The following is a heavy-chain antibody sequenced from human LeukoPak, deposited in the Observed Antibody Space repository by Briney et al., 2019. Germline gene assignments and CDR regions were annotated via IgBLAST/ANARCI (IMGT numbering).Heavy chain of an antibody. V-gene: IGHV4-30-4*07. CDR3: ARDPYDSGI. CDR1: GDSISSGGYS. CDR2: IYSSGRS. Sequence: SETLSLTCDVSGDSISSGGYSWSWVRQPPGKGLEWIGYIYSSGRSYYNPSLQSRVTISIDTSKSEFSLKVTSVTAADTAVYYCARDPYDSGIWGQGTLVTVSS. J-gene: IGHJ4*02. D-gene: IGHD3-10*01.